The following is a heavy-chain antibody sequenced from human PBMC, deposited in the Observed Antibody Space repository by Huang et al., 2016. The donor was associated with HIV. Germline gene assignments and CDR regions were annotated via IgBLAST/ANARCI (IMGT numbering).Heavy chain of an antibody. CDR1: RFTFSNYA. D-gene: IGHD5-12*01. Sequence: QVQLVESGGGVVQPGRSLRLSCAASRFTFSNYAMHWVRQAPGKGLEWVEVISYDGSNKYYADSVKCRFTISRDNSKNTLYLQMNSLRAEDTAVYYCARDLWLRDLYYYYYMDVWGKGTTVTVSS. V-gene: IGHV3-30-3*01. CDR3: ARDLWLRDLYYYYYMDV. J-gene: IGHJ6*03. CDR2: ISYDGSNK.